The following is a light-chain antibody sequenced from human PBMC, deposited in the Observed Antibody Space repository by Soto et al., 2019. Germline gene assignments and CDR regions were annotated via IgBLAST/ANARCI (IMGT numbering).Light chain of an antibody. CDR3: CSFAVTKAVL. Sequence: QSALTQPASVSGSPGQSITISCTGTSSDVGNYNLVSWYQQHPGKAPKPIIYEGTRRPSGVSHRFSASKSGNTASLTISGLQAEDEADYYCCSFAVTKAVLFGGGTKLTVL. CDR2: EGT. J-gene: IGLJ2*01. CDR1: SSDVGNYNL. V-gene: IGLV2-23*01.